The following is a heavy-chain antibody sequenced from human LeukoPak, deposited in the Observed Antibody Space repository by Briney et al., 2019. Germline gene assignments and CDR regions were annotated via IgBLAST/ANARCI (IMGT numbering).Heavy chain of an antibody. V-gene: IGHV3-23*01. CDR2: ISGSGGST. CDR3: AKGYDSSGYYYHN. CDR1: GFTFSSYA. Sequence: GGSLRLSCAASGFTFSSYAMSWVRQAPGKGLEWVSAISGSGGSTYYADSVKGRFTISRDNSKNTPYLQMSSLRAEDTAVYYCAKGYDSSGYYYHNWGQGTLVTVSS. J-gene: IGHJ4*02. D-gene: IGHD3-22*01.